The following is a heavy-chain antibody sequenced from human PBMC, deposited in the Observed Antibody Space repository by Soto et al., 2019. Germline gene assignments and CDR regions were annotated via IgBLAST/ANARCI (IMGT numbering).Heavy chain of an antibody. Sequence: GGSLRLSCAASGFTFSSYSMNWVRQAPGKGLEWVSSISSSSSYIYYADSVKGRFTISRDNAKNSQYLQMNSLRAEDTAVYYCARDLPCSGGSCYYAFDIWGQGTMVTVSS. V-gene: IGHV3-21*01. CDR1: GFTFSSYS. CDR3: ARDLPCSGGSCYYAFDI. D-gene: IGHD2-15*01. CDR2: ISSSSSYI. J-gene: IGHJ3*02.